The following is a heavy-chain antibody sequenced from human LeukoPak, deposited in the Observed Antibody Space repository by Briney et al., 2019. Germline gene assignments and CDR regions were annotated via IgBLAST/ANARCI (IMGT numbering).Heavy chain of an antibody. Sequence: SETLSLTCAVYGGSFSGYYWSWIGQPPGKGLEWIGEINHSGSTNYNPSLKSRVTISVDTSKNQFSLKLSSVTAADTAVYYCARRRITMVRGVIKSQHADYWGQGTLVTVSS. V-gene: IGHV4-34*01. J-gene: IGHJ4*02. D-gene: IGHD3-10*01. CDR3: ARRRITMVRGVIKSQHADY. CDR2: INHSGST. CDR1: GGSFSGYY.